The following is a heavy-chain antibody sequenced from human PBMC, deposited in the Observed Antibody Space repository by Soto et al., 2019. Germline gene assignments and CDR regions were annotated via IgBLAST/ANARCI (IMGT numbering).Heavy chain of an antibody. D-gene: IGHD3-16*02. CDR1: GDSILGYY. Sequence: PSETLSLTCSVSGDSILGYYWSWIRQPAGKRLEWIGRVYNSGNVIFNPSLKNRVTMSVDMSKNQFSLRLTSVTAADSAVYYCARDRLELSTYGMDVWGRRTSVTVSS. CDR3: ARDRLELSTYGMDV. V-gene: IGHV4-4*07. CDR2: VYNSGNV. J-gene: IGHJ6*02.